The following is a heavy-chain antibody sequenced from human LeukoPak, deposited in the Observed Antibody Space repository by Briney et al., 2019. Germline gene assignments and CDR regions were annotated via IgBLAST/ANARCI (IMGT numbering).Heavy chain of an antibody. Sequence: GESLKISCKGSGYSFTTHWIGWVRQMPGKGLEWMGIIYPGDSDTRYSPSFQGQVTISADKSISTAYLQWSSLKASDTAMYYCARESGSRAARQYFQHWGQGTLVTVSS. CDR3: ARESGSRAARQYFQH. V-gene: IGHV5-51*01. CDR1: GYSFTTHW. D-gene: IGHD6-6*01. J-gene: IGHJ1*01. CDR2: IYPGDSDT.